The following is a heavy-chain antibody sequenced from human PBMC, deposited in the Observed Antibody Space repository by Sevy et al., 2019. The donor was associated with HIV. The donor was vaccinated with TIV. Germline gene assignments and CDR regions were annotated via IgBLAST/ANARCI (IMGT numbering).Heavy chain of an antibody. CDR3: AKDRGVYCSSTSCFFLGYYDY. Sequence: GGSLRLFCAASGFTFSSYAMSWVRQAPGKGLEWVSAISGSGGSTYYADSVKGRFTISRDNSKNTLYLQMNSLIAEDTAVYYCAKDRGVYCSSTSCFFLGYYDYWGQGTLVTVSS. CDR2: ISGSGGST. V-gene: IGHV3-23*01. CDR1: GFTFSSYA. D-gene: IGHD2-2*01. J-gene: IGHJ4*02.